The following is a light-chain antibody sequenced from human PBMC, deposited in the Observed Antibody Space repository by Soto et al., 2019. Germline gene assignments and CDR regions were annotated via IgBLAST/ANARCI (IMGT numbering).Light chain of an antibody. V-gene: IGLV1-44*01. CDR2: SDN. J-gene: IGLJ2*01. CDR3: AAWDVSLVV. CDR1: SSNIGTNT. Sequence: QAVVTQPPSASGTPGQRVTIPCSGSSSNIGTNTVIWYQQLPGAAPKLLIYSDNQRPSGVPDRFSGSKSGTSASLAISGLQSEDEADYYCAAWDVSLVVFGGGTKVTVL.